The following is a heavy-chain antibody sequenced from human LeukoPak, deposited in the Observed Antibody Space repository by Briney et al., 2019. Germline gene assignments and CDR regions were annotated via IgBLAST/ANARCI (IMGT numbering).Heavy chain of an antibody. CDR2: INPNSDDT. CDR1: AYTFTNYY. V-gene: IGHV1-2*02. Sequence: ASVKVSCKASAYTFTNYYMHWVRQAPGQGLQWMGWINPNSDDTKYAQKFQGRVTMTRDTSISTAYMELSRLRSDDTAVYYCARDISKNYYGMDVWGQGTTVTVSS. CDR3: ARDISKNYYGMDV. J-gene: IGHJ6*02. D-gene: IGHD6-13*01.